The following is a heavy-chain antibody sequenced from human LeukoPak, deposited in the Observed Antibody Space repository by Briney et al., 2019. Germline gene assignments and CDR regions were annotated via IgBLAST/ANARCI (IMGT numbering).Heavy chain of an antibody. CDR1: GYTFTNYG. V-gene: IGHV1-18*04. CDR3: ARVPPSAHQVFSSDY. CDR2: ISANNGET. D-gene: IGHD1-14*01. Sequence: ASVMVSCKASGYTFTNYGISWVRQAPGQGLEWTSWISANNGETRYAQNFQGRVTMTTDTSTTTAYMELRSLRSDDTAVYYCARVPPSAHQVFSSDYWGQGTQVTVSS. J-gene: IGHJ4*02.